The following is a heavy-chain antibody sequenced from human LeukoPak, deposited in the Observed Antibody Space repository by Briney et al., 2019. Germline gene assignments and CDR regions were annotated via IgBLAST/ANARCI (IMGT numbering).Heavy chain of an antibody. CDR2: ISYDGSNK. J-gene: IGHJ4*02. Sequence: GRSLRLSCAASGFTFSSYGMHWVRQAPGKGLEWVAVISYDGSNKYYADSVKGRFTISRDNSKNTLYLQMNSLRAEDTAVYYCAKVSTVTADYWGQGTLVTVSS. CDR1: GFTFSSYG. D-gene: IGHD4-17*01. CDR3: AKVSTVTADY. V-gene: IGHV3-30*18.